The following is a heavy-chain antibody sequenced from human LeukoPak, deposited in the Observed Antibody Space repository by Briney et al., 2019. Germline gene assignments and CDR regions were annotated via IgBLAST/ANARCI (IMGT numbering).Heavy chain of an antibody. CDR2: ISSSSSYI. CDR3: AREPSVAGTGFDY. D-gene: IGHD6-19*01. J-gene: IGHJ4*02. CDR1: GFTFSTYS. Sequence: GGSLRLSCAASGFTFSTYSMSWVRQAPGKGLEWVSSISSSSSYIYYADSVKGRFTISRDNAKNSLYLQMNSLRAEDTAVYYCAREPSVAGTGFDYWGQETLVTVSS. V-gene: IGHV3-21*01.